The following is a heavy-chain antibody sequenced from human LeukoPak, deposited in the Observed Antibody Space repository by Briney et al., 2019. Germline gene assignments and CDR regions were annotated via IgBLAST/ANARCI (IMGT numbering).Heavy chain of an antibody. CDR1: GGSISSSSYC. J-gene: IGHJ4*02. V-gene: IGHV4-39*07. D-gene: IGHD4-17*01. CDR2: IYYSGST. CDR3: ARIPTVTFFDY. Sequence: SETLSLTCTVSGGSISSSSYCWGWIRQPPGKGLEWIGSIYYSGSTYYNPSLKSRVTISVDTSKNQFSLKLSSVTAADTAVYYCARIPTVTFFDYWGQGTLVTVSS.